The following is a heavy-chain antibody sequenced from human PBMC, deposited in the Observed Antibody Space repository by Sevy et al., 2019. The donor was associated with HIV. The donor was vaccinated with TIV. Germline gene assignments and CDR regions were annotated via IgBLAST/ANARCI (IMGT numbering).Heavy chain of an antibody. J-gene: IGHJ3*02. CDR1: GFTFDDYA. CDR3: AKDKRDGAHYDILTGYKWGAFDI. Sequence: GGSLRLSCAASGFTFDDYAMHWVRQAPGKGLEWVSGISWNSGSIGYADSVKGRFTISRDNAKNSLYLQMNGLRAEDTALYYCAKDKRDGAHYDILTGYKWGAFDIWGQGTMVTVSS. V-gene: IGHV3-9*01. CDR2: ISWNSGSI. D-gene: IGHD3-9*01.